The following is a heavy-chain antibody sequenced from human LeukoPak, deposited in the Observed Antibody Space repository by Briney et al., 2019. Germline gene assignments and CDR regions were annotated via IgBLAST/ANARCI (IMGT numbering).Heavy chain of an antibody. CDR1: GGTFSSYA. Sequence: GASVKVSCKASGGTFSSYAISWVRQAPGQGLEWMGRIIPILGIANYAQKFQGRVTITADKSTSTAYMELSSLRSEDTAVYYCARGGRVPAAIAFDYYYGMDVWGQGTTVTVSS. CDR2: IIPILGIA. D-gene: IGHD2-2*02. CDR3: ARGGRVPAAIAFDYYYGMDV. J-gene: IGHJ6*02. V-gene: IGHV1-69*04.